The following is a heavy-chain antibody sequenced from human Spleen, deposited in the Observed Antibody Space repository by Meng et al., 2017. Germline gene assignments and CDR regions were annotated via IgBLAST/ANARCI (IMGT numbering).Heavy chain of an antibody. CDR2: IYHGGST. CDR3: ARDFKTRSGYYSRGRQYFDY. J-gene: IGHJ4*02. Sequence: GSLRLSCTVSGGSISSYYWSWIRQPPGKGLEWIGYIYHGGSTNYNPSLKSRVTISEDTSNNQFSLKLSSVTAADTAVYYCARDFKTRSGYYSRGRQYFDYWGQGTLVTVSS. CDR1: GGSISSYY. V-gene: IGHV4-59*01. D-gene: IGHD3-9*01.